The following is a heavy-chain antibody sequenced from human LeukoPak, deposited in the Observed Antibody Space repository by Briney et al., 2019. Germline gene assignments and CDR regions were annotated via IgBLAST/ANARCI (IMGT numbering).Heavy chain of an antibody. CDR3: AKARGATYGTYYFDY. CDR1: GFTFSSYA. Sequence: GGSLRLSCAASGFTFSSYAMNWVRQAPGKGLEWVSISGSGGDTYYADSVKGRFTISRDNSKNTLYPQMNSLRAEDTAVYYCAKARGATYGTYYFDYWGQGTLVTVSS. CDR2: SGSGGDT. D-gene: IGHD4/OR15-4a*01. J-gene: IGHJ4*02. V-gene: IGHV3-23*01.